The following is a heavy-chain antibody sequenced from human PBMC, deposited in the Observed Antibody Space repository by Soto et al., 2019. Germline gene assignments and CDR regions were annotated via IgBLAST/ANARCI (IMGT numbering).Heavy chain of an antibody. Sequence: PXESLSLPCTVSGGSVTSGYYYRSWIRQPPGKRLEWIGSVYYSGSTNYNPSLKGRVTISVDTSKNQYSLKLNSVTAADTAVYYCARETIFGVVIDYWGQGTMVTASS. CDR3: ARETIFGVVIDY. D-gene: IGHD3-3*01. CDR2: VYYSGST. J-gene: IGHJ4*02. V-gene: IGHV4-61*01. CDR1: GGSVTSGYYY.